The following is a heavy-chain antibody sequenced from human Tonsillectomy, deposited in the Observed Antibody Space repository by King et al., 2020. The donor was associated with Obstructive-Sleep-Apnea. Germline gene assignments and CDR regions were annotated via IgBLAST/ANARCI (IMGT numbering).Heavy chain of an antibody. CDR2: INGGNGNT. V-gene: IGHV1-3*01. Sequence: VQLVQSGAEVKKPGASVKVSCKASGFTFTTYSMHWVRQAPGQRLEWMGWINGGNGNTKYSQKFQGRVTLTRDTSASTAYMELSSLRSEDTAVYYCARGRSDYDFYYHGMDVWGQGTMVTVSS. D-gene: IGHD4-17*01. J-gene: IGHJ6*02. CDR1: GFTFTTYS. CDR3: ARGRSDYDFYYHGMDV.